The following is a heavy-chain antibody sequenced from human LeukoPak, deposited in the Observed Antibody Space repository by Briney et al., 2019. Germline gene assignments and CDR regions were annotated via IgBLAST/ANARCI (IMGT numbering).Heavy chain of an antibody. CDR2: IYYDGSNQ. V-gene: IGHV3-33*01. Sequence: GGSLRLSCVVSGLRFRNYGMHWVRQAPGKGLEWVAVIYYDGSNQYYADSVKGRFTVSRDNAKNSLYLQMNSLRAEDTAVYYCARKGTTGTRRFDPWGQGTLVTVSS. CDR3: ARKGTTGTRRFDP. J-gene: IGHJ5*02. D-gene: IGHD1-1*01. CDR1: GLRFRNYG.